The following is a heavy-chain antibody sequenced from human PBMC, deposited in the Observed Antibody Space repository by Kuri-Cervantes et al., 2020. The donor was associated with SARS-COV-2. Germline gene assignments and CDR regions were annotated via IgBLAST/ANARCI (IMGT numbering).Heavy chain of an antibody. CDR2: IYYSGST. V-gene: IGHV4-39*07. D-gene: IGHD2-2*01. Sequence: SETLSLTCTVSGGSISSSSYYWGWIRQPPGKGLEWIGSIYYSGSTYYNPSLKSRVTISVDTSKNQLSLKLSSVTAADTAVYYCARYVVVPAARRYYFDYWGHGTLVTVSS. CDR3: ARYVVVPAARRYYFDY. CDR1: GGSISSSSYY. J-gene: IGHJ4*01.